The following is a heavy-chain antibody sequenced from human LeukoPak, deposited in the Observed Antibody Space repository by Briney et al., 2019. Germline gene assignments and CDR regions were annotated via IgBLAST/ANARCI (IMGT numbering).Heavy chain of an antibody. D-gene: IGHD4-17*01. V-gene: IGHV4-59*11. CDR3: ARDLVTVTKGFDI. J-gene: IGHJ3*02. CDR2: ISYIGST. CDR1: DDSFSSHY. Sequence: SETLSLTCAVSDDSFSSHYWTWIRQPPGKGLEGIGYISYIGSTNYNPSLKSRVTISIDTSRNQFSLRLSSVTAADTAVYYCARDLVTVTKGFDIWGQGTMVSVSS.